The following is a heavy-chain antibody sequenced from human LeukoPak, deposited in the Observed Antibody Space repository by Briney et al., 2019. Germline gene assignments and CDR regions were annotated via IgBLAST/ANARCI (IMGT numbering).Heavy chain of an antibody. J-gene: IGHJ4*02. CDR2: INSDGSSI. Sequence: GGSLRLSCAASGFTFSLYWMHWVRQAPGKGLVWVSRINSDGSSIRYADSVKGRFTISRDSAKKTVYLQMNSLRVEDTAVYYCARGGCTDGNCYSGGYWGQGTLDTVSS. V-gene: IGHV3-74*01. D-gene: IGHD2-21*02. CDR1: GFTFSLYW. CDR3: ARGGCTDGNCYSGGY.